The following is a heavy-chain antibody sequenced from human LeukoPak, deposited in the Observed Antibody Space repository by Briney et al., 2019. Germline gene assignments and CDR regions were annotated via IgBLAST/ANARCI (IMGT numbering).Heavy chain of an antibody. CDR2: INHSGST. V-gene: IGHV4-34*01. CDR3: ARWGVVVPAAISSRSYYFDY. J-gene: IGHJ4*02. D-gene: IGHD2-2*01. CDR1: GGSFSGYY. Sequence: SETLSLTCAVYGGSFSGYYWSWIRQPPGKVLEWVGEINHSGSTNYNPSLKSRGTISVDTSKNQFSLKLSSVTAADTAVYYCARWGVVVPAAISSRSYYFDYWGQGTLVTVSS.